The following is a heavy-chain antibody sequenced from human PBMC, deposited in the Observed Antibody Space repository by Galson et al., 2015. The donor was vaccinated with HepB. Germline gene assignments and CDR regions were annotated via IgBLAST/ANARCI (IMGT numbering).Heavy chain of an antibody. J-gene: IGHJ6*02. V-gene: IGHV4-59*01. CDR3: ARGSEYYYYYGMDV. CDR1: GGSISSYY. CDR2: IYYSGST. Sequence: SETLSLTCTVSGGSISSYYWSWIRQPPGKGLEWIGYIYYSGSTNYNPSLKSRVTISVDTSKNQFSLKLSSVTAADTAVYYCARGSEYYYYYGMDVWGQGTTVTVSS. D-gene: IGHD3-10*01.